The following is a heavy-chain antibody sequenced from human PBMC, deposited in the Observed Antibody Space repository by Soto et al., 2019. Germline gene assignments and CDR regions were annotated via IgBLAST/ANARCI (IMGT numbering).Heavy chain of an antibody. Sequence: PSETLSLTCSVSDGSVTGYCWSWIRQPPGKGLEWIGCIDYNGRAHYNPSLTSRVTMSLDTSNNHFSLKLSSVTTTDTAVYYCARGVLHWGQGTLVTVSS. CDR2: IDYNGRA. CDR1: DGSVTGYC. J-gene: IGHJ4*01. CDR3: ARGVLH. V-gene: IGHV4-59*02.